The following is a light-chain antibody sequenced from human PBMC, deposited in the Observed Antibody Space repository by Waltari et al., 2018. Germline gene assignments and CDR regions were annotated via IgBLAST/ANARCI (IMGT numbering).Light chain of an antibody. CDR1: QSVSSY. Sequence: EIVLTQSPATLSLSPGERATLSCSASQSVSSYLAWYQQKPGQAPRLLIYDASNRATGIPARFSGSGSGTDFTLTISSLEPEDFVVYYCQQRSNWPTFGQGTKVEIK. V-gene: IGKV3-11*01. CDR3: QQRSNWPT. CDR2: DAS. J-gene: IGKJ1*01.